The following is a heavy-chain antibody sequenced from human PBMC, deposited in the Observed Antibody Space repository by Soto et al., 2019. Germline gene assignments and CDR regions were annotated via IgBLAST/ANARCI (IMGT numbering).Heavy chain of an antibody. CDR1: GYTFTSYY. CDR3: ARAFEDYYDSSGYPSKAFDI. Sequence: ASVKVSCKASGYTFTSYYMHWVRQAPGQGLEWMGIINPSGGSTSYAQKFQGRVTMTRDTSTSTVYMELSSLRSEDTAVYYCARAFEDYYDSSGYPSKAFDIWGQGTMGIVS. D-gene: IGHD3-22*01. V-gene: IGHV1-46*01. J-gene: IGHJ3*02. CDR2: INPSGGST.